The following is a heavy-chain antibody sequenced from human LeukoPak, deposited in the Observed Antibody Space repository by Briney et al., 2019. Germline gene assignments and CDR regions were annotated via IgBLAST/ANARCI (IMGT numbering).Heavy chain of an antibody. J-gene: IGHJ3*02. Sequence: GTSLRLSCAASAFSFSNYVMHWVRQAPGKGLEWVALIWYDGSNRYYADSVKGRFTISRDNSKNTLYVQMNSLRAEDTAVYYCARRADDAFDIWGQGTMVTVSS. CDR1: AFSFSNYV. CDR2: IWYDGSNR. V-gene: IGHV3-33*01. CDR3: ARRADDAFDI.